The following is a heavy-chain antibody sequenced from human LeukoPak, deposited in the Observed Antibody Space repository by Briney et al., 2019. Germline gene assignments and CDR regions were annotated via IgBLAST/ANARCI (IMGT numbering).Heavy chain of an antibody. J-gene: IGHJ4*02. CDR2: IAYSGST. CDR1: GGSVGSSTYY. CDR3: AREGEYCSGGSCYRNDY. V-gene: IGHV4-39*02. Sequence: SETLSLTCTVSGGSVGSSTYYWGWIRQPPGKGLEWIASIAYSGSTYNPSLKSRVTISVDTSKNQFSLKLSSVTAADTAVYYCAREGEYCSGGSCYRNDYWGQGTLVTVSS. D-gene: IGHD2-15*01.